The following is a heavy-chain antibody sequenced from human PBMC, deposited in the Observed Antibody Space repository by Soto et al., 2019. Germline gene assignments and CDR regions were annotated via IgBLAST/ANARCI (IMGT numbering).Heavy chain of an antibody. D-gene: IGHD3-16*01. Sequence: SETLSLTCSVSGTSINSYYWNWIRQPPGKGLEWIGYISYSGNTNFNPSLKSRVTISLDTSKNQFSLKLSSVTAADTAVYYCARVNLYYIWDIYAPPDYYGMDVWGQGTTVTVSS. J-gene: IGHJ6*02. CDR1: GTSINSYY. V-gene: IGHV4-59*01. CDR3: ARVNLYYIWDIYAPPDYYGMDV. CDR2: ISYSGNT.